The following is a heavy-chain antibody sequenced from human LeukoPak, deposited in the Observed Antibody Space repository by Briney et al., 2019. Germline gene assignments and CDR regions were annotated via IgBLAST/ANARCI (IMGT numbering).Heavy chain of an antibody. D-gene: IGHD6-13*01. CDR3: ATRPDIASTGPGWFDP. Sequence: SETLSLTCAVYGGSFSGYFWSWIRQPPGKGLEWIGEINHSGSTNYNSSLKSRVTISVDTSKNQFSLTLSSVTAADTAVYYCATRPDIASTGPGWFDPWGQGTLVTVSS. CDR1: GGSFSGYF. CDR2: INHSGST. V-gene: IGHV4-34*01. J-gene: IGHJ5*02.